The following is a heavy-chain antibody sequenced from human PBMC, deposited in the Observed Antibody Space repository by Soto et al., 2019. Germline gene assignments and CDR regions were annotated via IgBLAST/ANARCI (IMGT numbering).Heavy chain of an antibody. CDR2: VSNVGSVT. D-gene: IGHD3-10*01. J-gene: IGHJ4*02. CDR3: VKYDSASYYNSPLGN. Sequence: EVQLLESGGALVQPGGSLRLSCEASGFTFSTYAMGWVRQAPGRGPEWVSTVSNVGSVTYNADSVKGRFTISRVNSKNTLYLQMISLRVADTAVYYCVKYDSASYYNSPLGNWGQGTLVTVAS. CDR1: GFTFSTYA. V-gene: IGHV3-23*01.